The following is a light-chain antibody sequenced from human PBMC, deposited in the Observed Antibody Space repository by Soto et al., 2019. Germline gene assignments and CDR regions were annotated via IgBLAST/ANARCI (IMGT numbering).Light chain of an antibody. CDR3: HQYKSWPTGT. Sequence: EIVLTQSPGTLSMSPGERATLSCRASQSLSSSSLAWYQQKPGQAPRLLISDASTRATGIPARFSGSGSGTEFTLTISSLQSEDFALYYCHQYKSWPTGTFGQGTKVDIK. CDR2: DAS. V-gene: IGKV3-15*01. CDR1: QSLSSS. J-gene: IGKJ2*01.